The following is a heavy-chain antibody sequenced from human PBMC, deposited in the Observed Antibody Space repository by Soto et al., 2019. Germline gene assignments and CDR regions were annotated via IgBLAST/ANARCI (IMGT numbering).Heavy chain of an antibody. CDR2: ISYDGSNK. CDR3: AKDQGSSYADVGSLGPMGYYYYGMDV. V-gene: IGHV3-30*18. Sequence: PGGSLRLSCAASGFTFSSYGMHWVRQAPGKGLEWVAVISYDGSNKYYAGSVKGRFTISRDNSKNTLYLQMNSLRAEDTAVYYCAKDQGSSYADVGSLGPMGYYYYGMDVWGQGTTVTVSS. CDR1: GFTFSSYG. D-gene: IGHD6-13*01. J-gene: IGHJ6*02.